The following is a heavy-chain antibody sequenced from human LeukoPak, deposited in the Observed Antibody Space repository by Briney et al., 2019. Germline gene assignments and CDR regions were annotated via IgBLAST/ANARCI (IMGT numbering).Heavy chain of an antibody. CDR3: AKGLRTGVGPYMGYHYYMDV. V-gene: IGHV3-23*01. Sequence: GGSLRLSCAASGFTSSNYWMSWVRQAPGKGLKWVSTINDNGDGTYYADSVKGRFTISRDNSYNTVSLQMNSLRDEDTGVYYCAKGLRTGVGPYMGYHYYMDVWGKGATVTVSS. CDR2: INDNGDGT. J-gene: IGHJ6*03. CDR1: GFTSSNYW. D-gene: IGHD3-16*01.